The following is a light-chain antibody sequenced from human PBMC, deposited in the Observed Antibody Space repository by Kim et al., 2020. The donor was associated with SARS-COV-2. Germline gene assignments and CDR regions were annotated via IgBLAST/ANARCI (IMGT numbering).Light chain of an antibody. CDR1: QSVTRY. CDR2: DIS. Sequence: EIVLTQSPATLSLSPGERATLSCRASQSVTRYLAWYQQKPGQAPRLLIYDISNRATGIPARFSGSGSGTDFTLTISSLEPEDFAVYYCQQRDNRTPGATFGGGTKVDIK. CDR3: QQRDNRTPGAT. J-gene: IGKJ4*01. V-gene: IGKV3-11*01.